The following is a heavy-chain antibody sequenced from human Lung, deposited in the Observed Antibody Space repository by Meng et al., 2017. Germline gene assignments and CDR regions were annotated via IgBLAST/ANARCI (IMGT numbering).Heavy chain of an antibody. Sequence: GQLQEAGPGRVKRSGTLALPWAVPGGSITKSTWWGWVRQTPGKGLEGFGEIFQSGDTNYNPPLESRVTISVDKSKNQFSLKVYSVTAADTATYYCARFDISSSGRGDYWGQGILVTVSS. D-gene: IGHD1-26*01. CDR1: GGSITKSTW. J-gene: IGHJ4*02. V-gene: IGHV4-4*02. CDR3: ARFDISSSGRGDY. CDR2: IFQSGDT.